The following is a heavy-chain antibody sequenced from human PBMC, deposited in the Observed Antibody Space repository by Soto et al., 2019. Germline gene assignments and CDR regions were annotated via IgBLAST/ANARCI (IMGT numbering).Heavy chain of an antibody. Sequence: SVKVSCKSSGFTFTSSAVQWVRQARGQRLEWIGWIVVGSGNTDYAQKLQERVTITRDMSTSTAYMELSSLRSEDTAVYYCAADKGYSYGYGTYWGQGTLVTVSS. CDR3: AADKGYSYGYGTY. J-gene: IGHJ4*02. CDR2: IVVGSGNT. CDR1: GFTFTSSA. D-gene: IGHD5-18*01. V-gene: IGHV1-58*01.